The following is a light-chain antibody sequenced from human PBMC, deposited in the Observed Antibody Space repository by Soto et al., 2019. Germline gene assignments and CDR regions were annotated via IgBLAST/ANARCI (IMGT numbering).Light chain of an antibody. CDR2: DAS. CDR1: QSVSSY. CDR3: QQRRNWLSRT. Sequence: EIVLTQSPSTLSLSPGERATLSCRASQSVSSYLAWYQQKPGQAPRLLIYDASNRATGIPARFSGSGSGTAFTLTISSLEPEDFAVYYCQQRRNWLSRTFGGGTKVEIK. V-gene: IGKV3-11*01. J-gene: IGKJ4*01.